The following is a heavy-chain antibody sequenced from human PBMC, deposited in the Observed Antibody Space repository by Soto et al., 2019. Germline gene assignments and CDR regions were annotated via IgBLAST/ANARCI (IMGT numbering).Heavy chain of an antibody. CDR1: GGSISSGGYY. CDR2: IYYSGST. Sequence: SETLSLTCTVSGGSISSGGYYWSWIRQHPGKGLEWIGYIYYSGSTYYNPSLKSRVTISVDTSKNQFSLKLSSVTAADTAVYYCAREAVTFGGVIVNWFDPWGQGTLVTVSS. V-gene: IGHV4-31*03. J-gene: IGHJ5*02. D-gene: IGHD3-16*02. CDR3: AREAVTFGGVIVNWFDP.